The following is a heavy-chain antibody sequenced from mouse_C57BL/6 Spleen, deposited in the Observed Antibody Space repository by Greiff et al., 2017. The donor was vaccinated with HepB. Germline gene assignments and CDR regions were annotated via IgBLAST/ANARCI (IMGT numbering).Heavy chain of an antibody. D-gene: IGHD1-1*01. Sequence: QVQLKESGAELVRPGTSVKVSCKASGYAFTNYLIEWVKQRPGQGLEWIGVINPGSGGTNYNEKFKRKATLTADKSSSTAYMQLSSLTSEDSAVYFCARARDLITTVVAPYFDYWGQGTTLTVSS. J-gene: IGHJ2*01. CDR2: INPGSGGT. V-gene: IGHV1-54*01. CDR1: GYAFTNYL. CDR3: ARARDLITTVVAPYFDY.